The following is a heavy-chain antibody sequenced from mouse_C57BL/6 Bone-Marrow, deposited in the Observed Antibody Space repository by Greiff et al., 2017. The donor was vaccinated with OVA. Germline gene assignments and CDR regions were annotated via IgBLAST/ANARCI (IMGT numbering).Heavy chain of an antibody. CDR3: AREDGSSFHWYFDV. CDR1: GYTFTSYG. V-gene: IGHV1-81*01. D-gene: IGHD1-1*01. Sequence: VQLQQSGAELARPGASVKLSCKASGYTFTSYGISWVKQRTGQGLEWIGEIYPRSGNTYYNEKFKGKATLTADKSSSTAYMELRSLTSEDSAVYFCAREDGSSFHWYFDVWGTGTTVTVSS. J-gene: IGHJ1*03. CDR2: IYPRSGNT.